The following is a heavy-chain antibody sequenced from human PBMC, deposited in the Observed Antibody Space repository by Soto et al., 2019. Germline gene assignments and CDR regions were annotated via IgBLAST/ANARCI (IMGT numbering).Heavy chain of an antibody. CDR1: GGTFSSYD. CDR3: AQTVTNNYYSGRDV. CDR2: INPSFGTA. D-gene: IGHD4-17*01. Sequence: QVQLVQSGAEVKKPGSSVKVSCKASGGTFSSYDISWVRQAPGQGLEWMGGINPSFGTADYAQKFQGRVTITADESTSTGDMEVSSLRSEDTDVYYCAQTVTNNYYSGRDVWGHGTTVTVSS. J-gene: IGHJ6*02. V-gene: IGHV1-69*12.